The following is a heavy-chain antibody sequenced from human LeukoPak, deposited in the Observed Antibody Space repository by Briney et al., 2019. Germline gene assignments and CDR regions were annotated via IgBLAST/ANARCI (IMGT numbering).Heavy chain of an antibody. V-gene: IGHV4-38-2*02. D-gene: IGHD3-22*01. J-gene: IGHJ4*02. CDR2: LYRSGST. Sequence: PWETLSLTCTVSRYSISSGYYWGWIRQPPGQGLECIGSLYRSGSTYYNSSLKSRVTISVDTSKNQFSLKLSSVTAADTAVYYCARHADYYESTSYFWDYWGQGTLVTVSS. CDR1: RYSISSGYY. CDR3: ARHADYYESTSYFWDY.